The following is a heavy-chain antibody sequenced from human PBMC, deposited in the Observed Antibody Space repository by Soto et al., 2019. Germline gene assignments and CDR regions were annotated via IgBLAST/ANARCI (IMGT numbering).Heavy chain of an antibody. CDR3: VRESVASGPNYFDT. CDR1: GGTITSGRSS. D-gene: IGHD6-6*01. CDR2: IYHSGST. Sequence: QLQLQESGSGLVKPSQTLSLTCSVSGGTITSGRSSWNWIRQSPGKGLEWIAYIYHSGSTYYIPSLKSRVTIPVDRSENQFSLKLTSVTAADTAVYYCVRESVASGPNYFDTWGPGTLVTVSS. V-gene: IGHV4-30-2*06. J-gene: IGHJ5*02.